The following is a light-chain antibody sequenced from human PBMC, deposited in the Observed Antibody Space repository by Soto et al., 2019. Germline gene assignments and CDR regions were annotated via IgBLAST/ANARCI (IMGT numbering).Light chain of an antibody. V-gene: IGKV3-15*01. CDR2: GAS. CDR1: QSVRSN. CDR3: QQYNIWPPLI. Sequence: EIVMTQSPATLSVSPGESATLSCRASQSVRSNLAWYQQKRGQPPRLLIYGASTRATGVPARFSGSGSGTEFTLTISSLQSEDFADYYCQQYNIWPPLIFGGGTKVEIK. J-gene: IGKJ4*01.